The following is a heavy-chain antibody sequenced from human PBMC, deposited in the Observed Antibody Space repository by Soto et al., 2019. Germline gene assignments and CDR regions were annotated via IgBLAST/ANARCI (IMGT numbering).Heavy chain of an antibody. D-gene: IGHD1-20*01. V-gene: IGHV1-8*01. Sequence: ASVKVSCKASGYTFTSYDINWVRQATGQGFEYMGWMNPNSGNTGYVKKFQGRVTMTRDTSASKAYMELSSLRSEDTAEYYYARKKITGILDYGGQGPRATAS. CDR1: GYTFTSYD. CDR2: MNPNSGNT. J-gene: IGHJ4*02. CDR3: ARKKITGILDY.